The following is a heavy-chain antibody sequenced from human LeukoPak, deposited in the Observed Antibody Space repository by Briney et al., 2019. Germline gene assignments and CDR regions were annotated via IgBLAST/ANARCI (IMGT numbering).Heavy chain of an antibody. D-gene: IGHD6-19*01. CDR3: AKARRAYSSGWLFDY. J-gene: IGHJ4*02. CDR1: GFTFSSYA. V-gene: IGHV3-23*01. CDR2: ISGSGGST. Sequence: GGSLRLSCAASGFTFSSYAMSWVRQAPGQGLEWVSAISGSGGSTYYADSVKGRFTISRDNSKNTLYLQMNSLRAEDTAVYYCAKARRAYSSGWLFDYWGQGTLVTVSS.